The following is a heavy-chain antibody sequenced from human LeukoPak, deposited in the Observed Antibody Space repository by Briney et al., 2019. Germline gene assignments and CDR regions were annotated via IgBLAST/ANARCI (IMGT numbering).Heavy chain of an antibody. Sequence: GGSLRLSCAASGITFINYSMTWVRQAPGKGLEWVSAITGSGTFTDYADSVKGRFTISRDNGENSLYLQMNSLTAEDTAVYYCARHGGNSGYHYYYMDVWGKGTTVTISS. CDR1: GITFINYS. V-gene: IGHV3-23*01. CDR3: ARHGGNSGYHYYYMDV. J-gene: IGHJ6*03. CDR2: ITGSGTFT. D-gene: IGHD4-23*01.